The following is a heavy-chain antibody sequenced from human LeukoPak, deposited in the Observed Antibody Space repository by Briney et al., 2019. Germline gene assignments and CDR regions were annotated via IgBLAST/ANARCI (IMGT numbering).Heavy chain of an antibody. J-gene: IGHJ4*02. V-gene: IGHV1-2*02. CDR2: INPNSGGT. D-gene: IGHD3-16*01. Sequence: ASVKVSCKASGYTFTGYYMHWVRQAPGQGLEWMGWINPNSGGTNYARKFQGRVTMTRDTSISTAYMELSRLRSDDTAVYYCARDPVGGYYFDYWGQGTLVTVSS. CDR3: ARDPVGGYYFDY. CDR1: GYTFTGYY.